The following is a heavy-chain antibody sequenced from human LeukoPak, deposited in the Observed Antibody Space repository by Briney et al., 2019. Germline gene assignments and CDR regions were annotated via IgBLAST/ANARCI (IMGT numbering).Heavy chain of an antibody. CDR3: ARGPRSGWGYFDY. D-gene: IGHD3-3*01. CDR1: AGSISSYY. Sequence: PSETLSLTCTVSAGSISSYYWSWIRQPPGKGLEWIAYIYYSGSTNYNPSLRSRVTMSVDTSKNQFSLKLTSMTAADTAVYYCARGPRSGWGYFDYWGQGTLVTVSS. J-gene: IGHJ4*02. V-gene: IGHV4-59*12. CDR2: IYYSGST.